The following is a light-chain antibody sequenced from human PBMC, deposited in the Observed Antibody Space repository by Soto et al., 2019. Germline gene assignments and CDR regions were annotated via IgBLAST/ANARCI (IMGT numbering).Light chain of an antibody. V-gene: IGKV1-5*01. CDR1: QSISTW. J-gene: IGKJ1*01. CDR3: QQYNGYSWT. Sequence: DIQMTQSPSTLSASVGDRVTITCRASQSISTWLAWYQQKPGKAPKLLIYDASTLESGVPSRFSGSGSGTEFTLTISSLQPDDFASYYCQQYNGYSWTFGQGTKVEIK. CDR2: DAS.